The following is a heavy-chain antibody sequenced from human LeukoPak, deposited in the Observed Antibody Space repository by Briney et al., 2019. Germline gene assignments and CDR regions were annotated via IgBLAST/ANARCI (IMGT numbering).Heavy chain of an antibody. J-gene: IGHJ6*02. V-gene: IGHV1-69*04. CDR1: GGTFSSYA. Sequence: GASVKVSCKASGGTFSSYAISWVRQAPGQGLEWMGRIIPILGIANYAQKFQGRVTITADKSTSTAYMELSSLRSEDMAVYYCARVTHYYYYGMDVWGQGTTVTVSS. CDR2: IIPILGIA. CDR3: ARVTHYYYYGMDV. D-gene: IGHD1-14*01.